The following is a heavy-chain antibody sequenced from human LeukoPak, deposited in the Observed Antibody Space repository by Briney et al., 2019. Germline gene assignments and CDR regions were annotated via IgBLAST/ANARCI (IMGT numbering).Heavy chain of an antibody. J-gene: IGHJ4*02. CDR2: ISSSSSYI. V-gene: IGHV3-21*01. Sequence: GGSLRLSCAASGFTFSSYSMNWVRRAPGKGLEWVSSISSSSSYIYYADSVKGRFTISRDNAKNSLYLQMNSLRAEDTAVYYCARDPSSYYDILTGYSSGGLDYWGQGTLVTVSS. D-gene: IGHD3-9*01. CDR3: ARDPSSYYDILTGYSSGGLDY. CDR1: GFTFSSYS.